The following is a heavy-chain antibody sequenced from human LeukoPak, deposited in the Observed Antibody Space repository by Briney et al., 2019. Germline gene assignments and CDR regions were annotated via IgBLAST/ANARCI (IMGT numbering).Heavy chain of an antibody. V-gene: IGHV3-23*01. CDR2: ISGSGGST. J-gene: IGHJ5*02. CDR1: GFTFSSYA. D-gene: IGHD2-15*01. Sequence: PGGSLRLSCAASGFTFSSYAMSWVRQAPGKGLEWASAISGSGGSTYYADSVKGRFTISRDNSKNTLYLQMNSLRAEDTAVYYCAKDIVVVVAANGYWFDPWGQGTLVTVSS. CDR3: AKDIVVVVAANGYWFDP.